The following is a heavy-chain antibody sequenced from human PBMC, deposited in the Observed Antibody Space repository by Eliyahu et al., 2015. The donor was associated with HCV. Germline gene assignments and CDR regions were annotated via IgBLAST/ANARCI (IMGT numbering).Heavy chain of an antibody. CDR2: IRYDGSNK. J-gene: IGHJ4*02. Sequence: QVQLVESGGGVVQPGGSLRLSCAAXGFXFXSYGXHWVRQAPGKGLEWVAFIRYDGSNKYYADSVKGRFTISRDNSKNTLYLQMNSLRAEDTAVYYCAKGDYYDSSGEIDYWGQGTLVTVSS. D-gene: IGHD3-22*01. CDR1: GFXFXSYG. V-gene: IGHV3-30*02. CDR3: AKGDYYDSSGEIDY.